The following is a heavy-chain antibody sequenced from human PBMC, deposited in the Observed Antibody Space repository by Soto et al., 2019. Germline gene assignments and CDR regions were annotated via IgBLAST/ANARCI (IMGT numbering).Heavy chain of an antibody. Sequence: GGSLRLSCAASGFTFSSYAMSWVRQAPGKGLEWVSAVSGSGGSTYYADSVKGRFTISSDNSKNTLYLQMNSPRAEDTAVYDCARDLLDAFDIWGQGTMVTVSS. V-gene: IGHV3-23*01. D-gene: IGHD2-15*01. CDR3: ARDLLDAFDI. J-gene: IGHJ3*02. CDR2: VSGSGGST. CDR1: GFTFSSYA.